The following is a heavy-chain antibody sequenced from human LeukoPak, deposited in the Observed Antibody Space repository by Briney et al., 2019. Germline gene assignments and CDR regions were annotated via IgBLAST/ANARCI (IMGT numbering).Heavy chain of an antibody. V-gene: IGHV4-59*01. J-gene: IGHJ6*03. CDR3: ARGYCSSTSCYYYYYMDV. D-gene: IGHD2-2*01. Sequence: PSETLSLTCSVSGGSISSYYWSWIRQPPGKGLEWFGYIYYSGSTNYNPSLKSRVTVSVDTSKNQFSLKLSSVTAADTAVYYCARGYCSSTSCYYYYYMDVWGKGTTVTISS. CDR2: IYYSGST. CDR1: GGSISSYY.